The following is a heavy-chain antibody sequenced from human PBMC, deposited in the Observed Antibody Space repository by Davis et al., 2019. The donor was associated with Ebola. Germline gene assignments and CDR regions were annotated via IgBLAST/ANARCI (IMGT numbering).Heavy chain of an antibody. CDR2: ISGSGGST. CDR3: AKDITMVRGVIISSYYYYGMDV. J-gene: IGHJ6*02. D-gene: IGHD3-10*01. Sequence: GESLKISCTDSVITFSSYAMTWVRQAPGKGLEWVSAISGSGGSTYYADSVKGRFIISRDNSKNTLYLQMSSLRAEDTALYYCAKDITMVRGVIISSYYYYGMDVWGQGTTVTVSS. CDR1: VITFSSYA. V-gene: IGHV3-23*01.